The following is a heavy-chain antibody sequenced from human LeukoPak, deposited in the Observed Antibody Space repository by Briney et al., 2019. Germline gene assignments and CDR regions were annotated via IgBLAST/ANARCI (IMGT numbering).Heavy chain of an antibody. D-gene: IGHD5-18*01. CDR2: IRYDGINK. Sequence: GGSLRLSCAASGFMFCNYGMHWVRQAPGKGLEWVAFIRYDGINKYYADSVKGRFTISGDYSKNTLYLQMNSLRAEDTAVYYCAKDVEQIWIHYFDYWGQGTLVTVSS. CDR1: GFMFCNYG. CDR3: AKDVEQIWIHYFDY. V-gene: IGHV3-30*02. J-gene: IGHJ4*02.